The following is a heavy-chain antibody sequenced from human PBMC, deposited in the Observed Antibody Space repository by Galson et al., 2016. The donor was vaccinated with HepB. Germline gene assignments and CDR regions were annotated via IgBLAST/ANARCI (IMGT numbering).Heavy chain of an antibody. CDR2: ISNSGGST. V-gene: IGHV3-23*01. Sequence: SLRLSCAASRFTFSNYAMSWVRQAPGKGLEWVSGISNSGGSTSFADSVKGRFTISRDNSKNSLFLQMKSLRAEDPAVYYCARAHTIMLNYFDYWGQGTLVTVSS. CDR3: ARAHTIMLNYFDY. D-gene: IGHD3-16*01. J-gene: IGHJ4*02. CDR1: RFTFSNYA.